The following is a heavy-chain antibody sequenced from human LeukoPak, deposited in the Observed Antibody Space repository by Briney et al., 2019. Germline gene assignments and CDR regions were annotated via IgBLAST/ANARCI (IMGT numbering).Heavy chain of an antibody. Sequence: SQTLSLTCTVSGGSISSGSYYWSWIRQPAGKGLEWIGRIYTSGSTNYNPSLKSRVTISVDRSKNQFSLKLSSVTAADTAMFYCARVRDPYYYYMDVWGKGTTVTVSS. CDR3: ARVRDPYYYYMDV. CDR1: GGSISSGSYY. V-gene: IGHV4-61*02. J-gene: IGHJ6*03. CDR2: IYTSGST. D-gene: IGHD5-24*01.